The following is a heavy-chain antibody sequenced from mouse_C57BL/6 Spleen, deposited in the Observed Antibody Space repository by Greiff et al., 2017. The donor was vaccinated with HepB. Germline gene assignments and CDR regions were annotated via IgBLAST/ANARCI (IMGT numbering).Heavy chain of an antibody. V-gene: IGHV1-19*01. CDR3: ARYKDYAMDY. Sequence: EVQLQQSGPVLVKPGASVKMSCKASGYTFTDYYMNWVKQSHGKSLEWIGVINPYNGGTSYNQKFKGKATLTVDKSSSTAYMELNSLTSEDSAVYYCARYKDYAMDYWGQGTSVTVSS. D-gene: IGHD1-1*01. CDR2: INPYNGGT. CDR1: GYTFTDYY. J-gene: IGHJ4*01.